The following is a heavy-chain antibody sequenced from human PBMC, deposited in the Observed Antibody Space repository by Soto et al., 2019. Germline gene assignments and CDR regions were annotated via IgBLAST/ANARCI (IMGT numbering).Heavy chain of an antibody. Sequence: QVQLVESGGGVVQPGRSLRLSCAASGFTFSNYPMHWVRQAPGKGLEWVAVISYDASNTYYADSVKGRFTLSRDNSKNTLYLQMNSLRAEDTAVYYCVRGPRGEYLDVWGQGTTVTVSS. CDR2: ISYDASNT. CDR3: VRGPRGEYLDV. V-gene: IGHV3-30-3*01. J-gene: IGHJ6*02. D-gene: IGHD2-15*01. CDR1: GFTFSNYP.